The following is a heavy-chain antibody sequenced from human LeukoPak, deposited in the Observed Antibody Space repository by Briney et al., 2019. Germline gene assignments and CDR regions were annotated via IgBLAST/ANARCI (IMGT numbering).Heavy chain of an antibody. Sequence: GGSLRPSCAASGFTFSNYNMNWVRQAPGKGLEWVSSISSGSTYIHYVDSVKGRFTISRDNAKNSLYLQMNSLRAEDTAVYYCARDSYSGTDYWGQGTLVTVSS. D-gene: IGHD5-12*01. CDR2: ISSGSTYI. J-gene: IGHJ4*02. CDR1: GFTFSNYN. V-gene: IGHV3-21*01. CDR3: ARDSYSGTDY.